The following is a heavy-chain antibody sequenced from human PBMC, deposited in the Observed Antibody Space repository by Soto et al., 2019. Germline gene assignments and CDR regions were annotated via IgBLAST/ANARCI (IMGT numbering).Heavy chain of an antibody. CDR3: ARRKERSGPHYFDS. Sequence: GASVKVSCKASGYTFITYDINWVRQAPGQGLEWMGWMNPYNGNAGYAQKFQGRVTMTRNTSISTACMELTSLKSNDTAVYFCARRKERSGPHYFDSWGQGTLVTVSS. CDR1: GYTFITYD. D-gene: IGHD1-1*01. J-gene: IGHJ4*02. V-gene: IGHV1-8*01. CDR2: MNPYNGNA.